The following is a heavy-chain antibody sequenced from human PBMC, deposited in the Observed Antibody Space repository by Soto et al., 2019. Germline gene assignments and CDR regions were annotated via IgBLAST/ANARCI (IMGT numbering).Heavy chain of an antibody. V-gene: IGHV4-4*02. D-gene: IGHD6-13*01. CDR3: ASDAAY. CDR2: IYPGGST. J-gene: IGHJ4*02. CDR1: GDSLTSADW. Sequence: SETLSLTCAVSGDSLTSADWWTWVRQPPGKGLEWLGEIYPGGSTNYSPSLKSRVTISIDKSKNQFSLKLNSVTAADTAVYYCASDAAYWGQGTLVAVS.